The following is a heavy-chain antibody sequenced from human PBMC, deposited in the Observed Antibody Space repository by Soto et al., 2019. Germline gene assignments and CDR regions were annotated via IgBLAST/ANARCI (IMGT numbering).Heavy chain of an antibody. CDR2: ISSSSSTI. J-gene: IGHJ5*02. Sequence: GGSLRLSCAASGFTFSSYSMNWVRQAPGKGLEWVSYISSSSSTIYYADSVKGRFTITRDNAKNSLYLQMNSLRDEDTAVYYCARDFTMIVVAAFGGFDPWGQGTLVTVSS. CDR3: ARDFTMIVVAAFGGFDP. CDR1: GFTFSSYS. D-gene: IGHD3-22*01. V-gene: IGHV3-48*02.